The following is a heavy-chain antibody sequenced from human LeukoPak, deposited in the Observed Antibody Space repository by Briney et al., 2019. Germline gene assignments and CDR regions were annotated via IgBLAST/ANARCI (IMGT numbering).Heavy chain of an antibody. CDR3: ARDRSSFFDY. J-gene: IGHJ4*02. CDR1: GFPFSSYE. V-gene: IGHV3-48*03. CDR2: ISSSGSTI. Sequence: GSLRLSCAASGFPFSSYEMNWVRQAPGKGLEWVSYISSSGSTIYYADSVKGRFTISRDNAKNSLYLQMNSLRAEHTAVYYCARDRSSFFDYWGQGTLVTVSS. D-gene: IGHD6-13*01.